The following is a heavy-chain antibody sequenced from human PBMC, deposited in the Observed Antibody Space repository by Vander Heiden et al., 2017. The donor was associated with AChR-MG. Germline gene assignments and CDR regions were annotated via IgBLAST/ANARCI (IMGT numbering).Heavy chain of an antibody. CDR2: ITPDGSEK. V-gene: IGHV3-7*01. CDR1: GFTLTSTY. J-gene: IGHJ4*02. Sequence: EVQLMESGGGLAHPGGSLRLPCEASGFTLTSTYMMWVRQAQGKGLEWVANITPDGSEKQYVDSVKGRFTISRDNAKNSLSLQMNSLRAEDTAVYYCASRSRDYWGQGTVVTVSS. CDR3: ASRSRDY.